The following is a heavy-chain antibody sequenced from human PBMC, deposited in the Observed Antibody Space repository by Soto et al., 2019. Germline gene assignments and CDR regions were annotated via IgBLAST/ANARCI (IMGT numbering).Heavy chain of an antibody. D-gene: IGHD3-10*01. CDR1: GYTFTSYG. V-gene: IGHV1-18*01. J-gene: IGHJ4*02. CDR2: ISAYNGNT. CDR3: AGSAYPMVRHPSFAY. Sequence: ASVKVSCKASGYTFTSYGISWVRQAPGQGLEWMGWISAYNGNTNYAQKLQGRVTMTTDTSTSTAYMELRSLRSDDTAVYYCAGSAYPMVRHPSFAYWGQGTLVTVSS.